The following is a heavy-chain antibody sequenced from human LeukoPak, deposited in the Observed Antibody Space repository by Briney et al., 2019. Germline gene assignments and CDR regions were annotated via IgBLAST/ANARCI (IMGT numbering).Heavy chain of an antibody. D-gene: IGHD4-17*01. CDR2: INPNTGDR. J-gene: IGHJ4*02. CDR1: GYTFTNYH. Sequence: GASLKVSCKASGYTFTNYHINWVRQAPGQGLEWMGWINPNTGDRGYAQKFQGRASITSDTSISTAYMELGSLRSEDTAVYFCARTTSLTASGYDYWGQGTLVTVSS. CDR3: ARTTSLTASGYDY. V-gene: IGHV1-8*03.